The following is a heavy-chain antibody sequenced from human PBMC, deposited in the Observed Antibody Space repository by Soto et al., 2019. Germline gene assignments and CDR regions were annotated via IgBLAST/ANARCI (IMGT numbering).Heavy chain of an antibody. V-gene: IGHV3-33*01. Sequence: GGSLRLSCAASGFTFSSYGMHWVRQAPGKGLEWVAVIWYDGSNKYYADSVKGRFTISRDNSENTLYLQMNSLRAEDTAVYYCARDVYYDFWSGYQPYYYYGMDVWGQGTTVTVSS. D-gene: IGHD3-3*01. CDR3: ARDVYYDFWSGYQPYYYYGMDV. CDR2: IWYDGSNK. CDR1: GFTFSSYG. J-gene: IGHJ6*02.